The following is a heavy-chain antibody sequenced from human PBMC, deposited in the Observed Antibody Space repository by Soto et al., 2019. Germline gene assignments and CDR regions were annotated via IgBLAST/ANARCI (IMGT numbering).Heavy chain of an antibody. V-gene: IGHV4-31*02. J-gene: IGHJ4*02. CDR3: ALALGPTTGLDY. Sequence: QVQLQESGPGLVKPSQTLSLTCSVSGASTVSHYHWTWIRPPPGKGLEWMGYIFNSGTTFYNPSPTSRLSISMDTSGNHFSLELRSGTAADTAVYYCALALGPTTGLDYWGQGTLVTVSS. CDR2: IFNSGTT. D-gene: IGHD1-26*01. CDR1: GASTVSHYH.